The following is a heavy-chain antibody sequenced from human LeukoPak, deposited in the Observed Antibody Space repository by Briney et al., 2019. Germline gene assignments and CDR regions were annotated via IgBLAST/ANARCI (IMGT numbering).Heavy chain of an antibody. D-gene: IGHD3-16*02. J-gene: IGHJ4*02. CDR3: ARAPRQGYDYVWGSYRYGYFDY. Sequence: SETLSLTCTVSGGSISSYYWSWIRQPPGKGLEWIGYIYYSGSTNYNPSLKSRVTISVDTSKNQFSLKLSSVTAADTAVYYCARAPRQGYDYVWGSYRYGYFDYWGQGTLVTVSS. CDR2: IYYSGST. V-gene: IGHV4-59*01. CDR1: GGSISSYY.